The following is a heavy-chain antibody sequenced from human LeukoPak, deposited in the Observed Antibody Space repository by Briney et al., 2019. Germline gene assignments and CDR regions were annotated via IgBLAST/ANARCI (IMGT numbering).Heavy chain of an antibody. CDR3: ARGREVTQGLADY. D-gene: IGHD2-21*02. Sequence: ASVKVSCKASGYTFTSYDINWVRQATGQGLEWMGWMNPNSGNTGYAQKYQGRVTMTRNTSISTAYMELSSLRSEDTAVYYCARGREVTQGLADYWGQGTLVTVSS. CDR2: MNPNSGNT. V-gene: IGHV1-8*01. CDR1: GYTFTSYD. J-gene: IGHJ4*02.